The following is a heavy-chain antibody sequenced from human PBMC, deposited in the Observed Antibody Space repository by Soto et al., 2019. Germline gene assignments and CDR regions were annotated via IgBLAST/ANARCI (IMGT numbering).Heavy chain of an antibody. V-gene: IGHV1-69*01. CDR1: GGTFSNSP. Sequence: QVQLVQSGAEVKRPGSSMKVSCKASGGTFSNSPIAWVRLAPGQGLEWMGGVIPIFSIVKYAQKFQGRVTFTADDSTSTAYMELSSLTSEDTAVYYCARGRTIFGVVNFDYWGQGTLVTVSS. D-gene: IGHD3-3*01. CDR2: VIPIFSIV. CDR3: ARGRTIFGVVNFDY. J-gene: IGHJ4*02.